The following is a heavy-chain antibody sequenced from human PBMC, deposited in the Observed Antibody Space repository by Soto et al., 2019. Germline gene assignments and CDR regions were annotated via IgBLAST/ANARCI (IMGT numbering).Heavy chain of an antibody. Sequence: GGSLRLSCAASGFTFSSYAMSWVRQAPGKGLEWVSAISGSGGSTYYADSVKGRFTISRDNSKNTLYLQMNSLRAEDAAVYYSANEDQLGFDYWGQGTRVTVSS. CDR3: ANEDQLGFDY. J-gene: IGHJ4*02. D-gene: IGHD7-27*01. V-gene: IGHV3-23*01. CDR1: GFTFSSYA. CDR2: ISGSGGST.